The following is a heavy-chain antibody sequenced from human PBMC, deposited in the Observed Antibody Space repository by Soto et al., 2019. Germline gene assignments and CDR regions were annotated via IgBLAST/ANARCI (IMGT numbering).Heavy chain of an antibody. D-gene: IGHD6-13*01. CDR2: IIPIFGTA. CDR3: ARVGAGYGSWFHP. Sequence: ASVKVSCKASGGTFSSYAISWVRQAPGQGLEWMGGIIPIFGTANYAQKFQGRVTITADESTSTAYMELSSLRSEDTAVYYCARVGAGYGSWFHPWGQGTLVTVSS. CDR1: GGTFSSYA. J-gene: IGHJ5*02. V-gene: IGHV1-69*13.